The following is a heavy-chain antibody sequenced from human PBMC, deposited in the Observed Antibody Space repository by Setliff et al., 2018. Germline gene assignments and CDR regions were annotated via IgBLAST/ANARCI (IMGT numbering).Heavy chain of an antibody. D-gene: IGHD3-9*01. Sequence: GASVKVSCKVSGYTLTELSMHWVRQAPGKGLEWMGGFDPEDGETIYAQKFQGRVTMTEDTSTDTAYMELSSLRSEDTAVYYCATGSPLRYFDWSLGGYWGQGTRVTVSS. V-gene: IGHV1-24*01. CDR3: ATGSPLRYFDWSLGGY. J-gene: IGHJ4*02. CDR1: GYTLTELS. CDR2: FDPEDGET.